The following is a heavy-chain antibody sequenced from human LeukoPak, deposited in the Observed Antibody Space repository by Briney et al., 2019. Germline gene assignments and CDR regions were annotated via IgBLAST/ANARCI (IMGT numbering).Heavy chain of an antibody. V-gene: IGHV1-69*13. CDR1: GGTFSSYV. CDR3: SRTYYYGSWSHWILDY. Sequence: RASVKVSCKASGGTFSSYVICWGRQALGQGVGWMCGIIAIFGTANYAQKCQGRVTITAKESTSTAFIELSSLRSEDTAVYYCSRTYYYGSWSHWILDYWGQGTLVTVSS. D-gene: IGHD3-10*01. J-gene: IGHJ4*02. CDR2: IIAIFGTA.